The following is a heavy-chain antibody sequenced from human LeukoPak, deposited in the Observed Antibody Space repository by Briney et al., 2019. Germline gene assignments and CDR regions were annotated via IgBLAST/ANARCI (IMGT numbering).Heavy chain of an antibody. CDR2: IDQGGSVR. J-gene: IGHJ4*02. Sequence: GGSLRLSCAASGFSFSTYWMSWVRQTPEKGLEFVADIDQGGSVRNYMDSLKGRCTISRDNAKKSLYLEINSLRADDTAVYYCARDPESSSFDLWGRGALVTVSS. CDR3: ARDPESSSFDL. V-gene: IGHV3-7*01. CDR1: GFSFSTYW. D-gene: IGHD6-13*01.